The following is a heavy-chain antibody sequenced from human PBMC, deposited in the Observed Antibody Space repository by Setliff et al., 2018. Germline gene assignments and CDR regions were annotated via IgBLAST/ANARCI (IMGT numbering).Heavy chain of an antibody. CDR2: IYPGDSNT. V-gene: IGHV5-51*01. Sequence: GESLKISCKGFGYSFISYWIGWVRQMRGKDLEWMGIIYPGDSNTRYSPSFQGQVTISADKSISTAYLQWSSLKASDTAMYYCARHRGYSYGLDYWGQGTLVTVSS. D-gene: IGHD5-18*01. J-gene: IGHJ4*02. CDR3: ARHRGYSYGLDY. CDR1: GYSFISYW.